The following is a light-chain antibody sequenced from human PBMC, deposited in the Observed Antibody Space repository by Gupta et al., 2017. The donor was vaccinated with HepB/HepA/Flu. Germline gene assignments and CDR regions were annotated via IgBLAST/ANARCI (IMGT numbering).Light chain of an antibody. CDR1: QSVSSN. J-gene: IGKJ5*01. Sequence: EIVIKQPSFIPSASPGERATLSCRASQSVSSNLAWYQQKPGQAPKLLIYGASTMGTGLPARFSGSGSGTEFTLTISSLQSEDFAVYYCQQYNSWPPFTFGQGTRLEIK. V-gene: IGKV3-15*01. CDR2: GAS. CDR3: QQYNSWPPFT.